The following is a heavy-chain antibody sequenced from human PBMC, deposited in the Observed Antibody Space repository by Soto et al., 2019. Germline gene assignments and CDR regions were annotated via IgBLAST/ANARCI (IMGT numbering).Heavy chain of an antibody. D-gene: IGHD3-10*01. Sequence: QVQLEQSGAEVKKPGSSVKVSCKASGGTFSPYTVNWVRQAPGQGLEWMGRIIPFLGVTNYAQKFQARVTLTAETSTTTAYMELSGLRFEDTAVYYCARDWESTVSTWSFGAFWGRGTLVTVSS. CDR2: IIPFLGVT. V-gene: IGHV1-69*08. J-gene: IGHJ4*02. CDR1: GGTFSPYT. CDR3: ARDWESTVSTWSFGAF.